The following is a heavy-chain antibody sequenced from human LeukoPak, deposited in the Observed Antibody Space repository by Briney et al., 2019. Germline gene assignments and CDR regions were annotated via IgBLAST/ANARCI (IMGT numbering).Heavy chain of an antibody. J-gene: IGHJ4*02. Sequence: GESLNISCKGSGYTFSNSIIGWVRQMPGKGLEWMGIIYPGDSETRYSPSFQGQVTISADKSISTAYLQWSSLRASDTAMYYCAGLLAASAMRGAYGGQGSLV. V-gene: IGHV5-51*01. CDR3: AGLLAASAMRGAY. CDR1: GYTFSNSI. CDR2: IYPGDSET. D-gene: IGHD2-2*01.